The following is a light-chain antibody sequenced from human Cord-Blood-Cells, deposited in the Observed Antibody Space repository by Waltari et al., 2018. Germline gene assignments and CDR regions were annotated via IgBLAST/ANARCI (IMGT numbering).Light chain of an antibody. CDR2: AAS. Sequence: DIQMTQSPSSLSAPVGHRVTITCRASQSISSYLNWYQQKPGKAPKLLIYAASSLQSGVRSRFSGSGSGTDFTLTIRSLQPEDFATYDCQQSYSTPMYSFGQGTKLEIK. V-gene: IGKV1-39*01. CDR1: QSISSY. J-gene: IGKJ2*03. CDR3: QQSYSTPMYS.